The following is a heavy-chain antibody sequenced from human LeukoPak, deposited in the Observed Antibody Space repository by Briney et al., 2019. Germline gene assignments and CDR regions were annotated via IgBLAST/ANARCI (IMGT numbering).Heavy chain of an antibody. J-gene: IGHJ6*03. D-gene: IGHD6-19*01. Sequence: GGSLRLSCAASGFDFSSYGMHWVRQAPGKGLEWVAFIRYDGGNKYYTDSVKGRFTISRDNSKNTLYLQMNSLRAEDTAVYYCAKVGFPGIAVAGNYYYYYMDVWGKGTTVTISS. CDR3: AKVGFPGIAVAGNYYYYYMDV. CDR2: IRYDGGNK. V-gene: IGHV3-30*02. CDR1: GFDFSSYG.